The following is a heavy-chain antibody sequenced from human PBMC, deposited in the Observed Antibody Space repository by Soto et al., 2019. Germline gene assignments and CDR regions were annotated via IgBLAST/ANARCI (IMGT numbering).Heavy chain of an antibody. V-gene: IGHV3-64*01. D-gene: IGHD5-18*01. J-gene: IGHJ4*02. CDR2: ISSNGGST. Sequence: GVSLRLSFAASGFTFSSYAMSWVRQAPGKGLEYVSAISSNGGSTYYTNSVKGRFTISRDNSKNTLFLQMGSLRAEDMAVYYCAGGSNYKLDYWGQGT. CDR1: GFTFSSYA. CDR3: AGGSNYKLDY.